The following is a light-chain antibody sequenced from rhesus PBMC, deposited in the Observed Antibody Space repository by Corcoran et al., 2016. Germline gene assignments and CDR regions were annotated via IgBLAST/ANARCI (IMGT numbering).Light chain of an antibody. V-gene: IGKV1-43*02. CDR1: QGISTY. Sequence: DIQMTQSPSSLSASVGDRVTITCRASQGISTYLNWYQQKPGKAPKRLIYAATSLEMGVPSRFSGSGSGTDFTLTISSLQPGDFATYYCLQFNSDPWTFGQGTKVEI. CDR2: AAT. J-gene: IGKJ1*01. CDR3: LQFNSDPWT.